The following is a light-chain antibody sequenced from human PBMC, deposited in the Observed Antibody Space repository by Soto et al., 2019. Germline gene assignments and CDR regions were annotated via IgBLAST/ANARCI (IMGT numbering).Light chain of an antibody. Sequence: QSALTQPASVSGSPGQSITISCTGTSSDAGGYNYVSWYQQHPGKAPKLMIYEVSNRPSGVSNRFSGSKSGNTASLTISGLQAEDEADYYCSSYTSSSRGVFGGGTKLTVL. J-gene: IGLJ2*01. V-gene: IGLV2-14*01. CDR1: SSDAGGYNY. CDR2: EVS. CDR3: SSYTSSSRGV.